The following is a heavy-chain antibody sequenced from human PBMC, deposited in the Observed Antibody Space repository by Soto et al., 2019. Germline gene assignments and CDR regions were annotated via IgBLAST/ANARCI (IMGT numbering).Heavy chain of an antibody. V-gene: IGHV4-31*03. CDR3: AEELDRLDY. J-gene: IGHJ4*02. CDR1: GGSLSRGGYY. CDR2: IYYSGST. Sequence: SETLSVTCTVSGGSLSRGGYYWSWIRQHPGKGLEWIGYIYYSGSTYYNPSLKSRVTISVDTSKNQFSVKLSSVTAAYTAVYYCAEELDRLDYWGQGTLVTVSS.